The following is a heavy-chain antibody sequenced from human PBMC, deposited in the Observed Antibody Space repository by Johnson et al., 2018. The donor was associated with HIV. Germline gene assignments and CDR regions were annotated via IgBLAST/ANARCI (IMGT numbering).Heavy chain of an antibody. J-gene: IGHJ3*02. Sequence: QMQLVESGGGLVKPGGSLRLSCAASGFIFSDYYMSWIRQAPGKGLEWVSYISSSGNPIYYADSVKGRFTISRDNAKNSLYLQMNRLRAEDTAVYYCARDWVIGDAFDIWGQGTKVTVSS. D-gene: IGHD2-21*01. CDR3: ARDWVIGDAFDI. CDR2: ISSSGNPI. CDR1: GFIFSDYY. V-gene: IGHV3-11*04.